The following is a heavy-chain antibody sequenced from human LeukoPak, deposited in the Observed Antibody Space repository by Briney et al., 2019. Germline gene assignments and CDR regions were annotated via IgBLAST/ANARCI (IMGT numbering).Heavy chain of an antibody. Sequence: SETLSLTCTVSGVSITTYYWSWIRQPAGKGLEWIGRIYTSGSTNYNPSLKSRVTIPVDTSKNQFSLKLSSVTAADTAVYYCAREVRQVDSFDYWGQGTLVTVSS. D-gene: IGHD3/OR15-3a*01. CDR3: AREVRQVDSFDY. CDR1: GVSITTYY. CDR2: IYTSGST. V-gene: IGHV4-4*07. J-gene: IGHJ4*02.